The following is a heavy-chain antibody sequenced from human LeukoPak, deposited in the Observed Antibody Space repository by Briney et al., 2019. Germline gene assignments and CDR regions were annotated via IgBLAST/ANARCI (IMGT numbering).Heavy chain of an antibody. Sequence: GGSLRLSCAASGFTFSDYYMSWIRQAPGKGLEWVSYISSSGSTIYYADSVKGRFTISRDNAKNSLYLQMNSLRAEDTAVYYCANAHLWIQLWSPQDYYYGMDVWGQGTTVTVSS. J-gene: IGHJ6*02. D-gene: IGHD5-18*01. CDR1: GFTFSDYY. V-gene: IGHV3-11*01. CDR2: ISSSGSTI. CDR3: ANAHLWIQLWSPQDYYYGMDV.